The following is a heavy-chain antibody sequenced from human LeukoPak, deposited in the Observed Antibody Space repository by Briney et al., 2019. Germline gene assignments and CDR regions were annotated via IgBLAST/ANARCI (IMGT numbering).Heavy chain of an antibody. J-gene: IGHJ4*02. Sequence: ASVKVSCKASGYTFTSYAMHWVRQAPGQRLEWMGWINAGNGNTKYSQEFQGRVTITRDTSASTAYMELSSLRSEDTAVYYCAREPLYGDYVGYFDYWGQGTLVTVSS. CDR1: GYTFTSYA. D-gene: IGHD4-17*01. CDR2: INAGNGNT. V-gene: IGHV1-3*01. CDR3: AREPLYGDYVGYFDY.